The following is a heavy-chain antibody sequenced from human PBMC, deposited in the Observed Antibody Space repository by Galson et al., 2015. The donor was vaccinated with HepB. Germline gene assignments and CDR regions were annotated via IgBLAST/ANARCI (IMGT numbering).Heavy chain of an antibody. V-gene: IGHV4-4*07. Sequence: TLSLTCTVSGGSISSYYWGWIRQPAGKGLAWIGRIYSTGGTSYDPSLKSRVTMSVDTSKNQFSLNLNSVTAADTAMYYCARRASAGKYFDYWGQGTLVTVSS. CDR3: ARRASAGKYFDY. D-gene: IGHD6-13*01. CDR1: GGSISSYY. CDR2: IYSTGGT. J-gene: IGHJ4*02.